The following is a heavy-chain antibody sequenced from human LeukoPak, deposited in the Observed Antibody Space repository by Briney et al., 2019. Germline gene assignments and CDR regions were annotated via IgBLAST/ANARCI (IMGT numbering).Heavy chain of an antibody. Sequence: PGGSLRLSCAASGFTFSSYAMSWVRQAPGKGLEWVSGIGGSGGNIYYADSVKGRFTISRDNSKNRLYLQMNSLSAEDTAVYYCAKALGSYYNGGNWGQGTLVTVSS. V-gene: IGHV3-23*01. J-gene: IGHJ4*02. D-gene: IGHD3-10*01. CDR2: IGGSGGNI. CDR3: AKALGSYYNGGN. CDR1: GFTFSSYA.